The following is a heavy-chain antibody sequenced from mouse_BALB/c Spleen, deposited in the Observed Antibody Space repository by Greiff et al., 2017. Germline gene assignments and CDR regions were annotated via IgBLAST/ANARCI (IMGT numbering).Heavy chain of an antibody. Sequence: EVKLMESGPGLVKPSQSLSLTCTVTGYSITSDYAWNWIRQFPGNKLEWMGYISYSGSTSYNPSLKSRISITRDTSKNQFFLQLNSVTTEDTATYYCARGGTMTSYAMDYWGQGTSVTVSS. V-gene: IGHV3-2*02. D-gene: IGHD2-4*01. CDR3: ARGGTMTSYAMDY. CDR1: GYSITSDYA. CDR2: ISYSGST. J-gene: IGHJ4*01.